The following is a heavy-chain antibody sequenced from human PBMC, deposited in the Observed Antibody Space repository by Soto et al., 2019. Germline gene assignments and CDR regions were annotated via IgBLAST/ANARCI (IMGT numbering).Heavy chain of an antibody. V-gene: IGHV4-39*01. CDR2: IYYSGST. CDR3: ASIPGIAAAGTEIWFDP. CDR1: GGSISSSSYY. J-gene: IGHJ5*02. Sequence: ETLSLTCTVSGGSISSSSYYWGWIRQPPGKGLEWIGSIYYSGSTYYNPSLKSRVTISVDTSKNQFSLKLSSVTAADTAVYYCASIPGIAAAGTEIWFDPWGQGTLVTVSS. D-gene: IGHD6-13*01.